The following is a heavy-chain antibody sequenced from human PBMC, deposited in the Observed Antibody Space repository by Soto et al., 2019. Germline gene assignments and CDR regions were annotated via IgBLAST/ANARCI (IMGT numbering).Heavy chain of an antibody. Sequence: GGSLRLSCAASGFTFSSYWMSWVRQAPGKGLEWGANIKQDGSEKYYVDSVKGRFTISRDNAKNSLYLQMNSLRAEDTAVYYCARDRVVVGARGDAFDIWGQGTMVTVSS. D-gene: IGHD2-15*01. CDR2: IKQDGSEK. CDR3: ARDRVVVGARGDAFDI. CDR1: GFTFSSYW. V-gene: IGHV3-7*01. J-gene: IGHJ3*02.